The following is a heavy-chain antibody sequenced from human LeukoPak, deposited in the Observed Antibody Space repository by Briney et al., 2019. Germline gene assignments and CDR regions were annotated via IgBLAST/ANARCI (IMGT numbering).Heavy chain of an antibody. CDR3: ARDWEVRGVIRYPNWFDP. J-gene: IGHJ5*02. V-gene: IGHV7-4-1*02. D-gene: IGHD3-10*01. CDR2: INTNTGNP. Sequence: GASVKVSCKASGYTFTSYAMNWVRQTPGQGLEWMGWINTNTGNPTYAQGFTGRFVFSLDTSVSTAYLQISSLKAEDTAVYYCARDWEVRGVIRYPNWFDPWGQGTLVTVSS. CDR1: GYTFTSYA.